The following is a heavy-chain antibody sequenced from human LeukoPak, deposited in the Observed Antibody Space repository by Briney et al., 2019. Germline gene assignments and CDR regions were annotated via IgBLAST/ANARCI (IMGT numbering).Heavy chain of an antibody. CDR2: ISSSGSTI. Sequence: GGSLRLSCAASGFTFSDYYMSWIRQAPGKGLEWVSYISSSGSTIYYADSVKGRFTISRDNAKNSLYLQMNSLRAEDTAVYYCARAQRYSSSWYKDYWGQGTLVTVSS. V-gene: IGHV3-11*04. CDR3: ARAQRYSSSWYKDY. D-gene: IGHD6-13*01. J-gene: IGHJ4*02. CDR1: GFTFSDYY.